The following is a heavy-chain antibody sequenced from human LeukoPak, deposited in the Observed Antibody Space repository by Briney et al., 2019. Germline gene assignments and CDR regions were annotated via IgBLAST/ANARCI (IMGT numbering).Heavy chain of an antibody. CDR2: IWSDGNNK. D-gene: IGHD3-16*01. Sequence: GGSLRLSCAASGFTFSSFGMHWVRQAPGKGLEWVAVIWSDGNNKYYADSVKGRFTISRDNSKNTLYLQMNSLRAEDTAVYCCARDMTYYYGMDVWGQGTTVTVSS. J-gene: IGHJ6*02. CDR3: ARDMTYYYGMDV. CDR1: GFTFSSFG. V-gene: IGHV3-33*01.